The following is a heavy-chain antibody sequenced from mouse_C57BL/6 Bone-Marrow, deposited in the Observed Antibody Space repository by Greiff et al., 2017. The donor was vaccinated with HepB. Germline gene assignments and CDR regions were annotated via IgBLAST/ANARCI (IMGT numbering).Heavy chain of an antibody. J-gene: IGHJ3*01. CDR2: IYPRSGNT. Sequence: VQLQQSGAELVRPGTSVKVSCKASGYAFTNYLIEWVKQRPGQGLEWIGEIYPRSGNTYYNEKFKGKATLTADKSSSTAYMELRSLTSEDSAVYFCARSGVYYYGSTWFAYWGQGTLVTVSA. D-gene: IGHD1-1*01. V-gene: IGHV1-54*01. CDR3: ARSGVYYYGSTWFAY. CDR1: GYAFTNYL.